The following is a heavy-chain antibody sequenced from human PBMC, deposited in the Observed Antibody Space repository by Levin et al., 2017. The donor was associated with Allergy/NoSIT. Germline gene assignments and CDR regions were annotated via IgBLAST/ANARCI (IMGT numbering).Heavy chain of an antibody. V-gene: IGHV3-23*01. CDR2: ISGSGGST. CDR1: GFTFSSYA. D-gene: IGHD5-12*01. J-gene: IGHJ4*02. Sequence: SGESLKISCAASGFTFSSYAMSWVRQAPGKGLEWVSAISGSGGSTYYADPVKGRFTISRDNSKNTLYLQMNSLRAEDTAVYYCAKDLGRIVATINDYWGQGTLVTVSS. CDR3: AKDLGRIVATINDY.